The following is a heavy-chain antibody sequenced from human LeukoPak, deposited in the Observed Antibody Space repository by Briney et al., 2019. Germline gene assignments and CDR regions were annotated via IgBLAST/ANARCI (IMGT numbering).Heavy chain of an antibody. CDR2: IIPLFGTA. CDR3: ASSASSGYSYGYTFDY. V-gene: IGHV1-69*06. J-gene: IGHJ4*02. Sequence: SVKLSCKASGGTFSSYSISWVRQATGQGLVWMVGIIPLFGTANYSQKFQGRVTITADKSTSTAYMELSSLRSEDTAVYYCASSASSGYSYGYTFDYWGQGTLVTVSS. CDR1: GGTFSSYS. D-gene: IGHD5-18*01.